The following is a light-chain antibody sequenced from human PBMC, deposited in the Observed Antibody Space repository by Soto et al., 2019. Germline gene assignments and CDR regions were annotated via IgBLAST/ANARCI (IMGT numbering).Light chain of an antibody. CDR2: GAS. CDR1: QSVSSN. CDR3: QQYGNSPRT. Sequence: EIVMTQSPGTLSVSPGERATLSCRASQSVSSNLAWYQQKPGQAPTLLIYGASARATGISARFSGSGSGTEFTLTISRLEPEDFAVYYCQQYGNSPRTFGQGTKVEIK. V-gene: IGKV3-15*01. J-gene: IGKJ1*01.